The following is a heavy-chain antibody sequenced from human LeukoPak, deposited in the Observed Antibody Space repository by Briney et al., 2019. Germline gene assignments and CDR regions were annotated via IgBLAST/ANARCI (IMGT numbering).Heavy chain of an antibody. V-gene: IGHV1-2*02. CDR1: GYTFTGYY. CDR2: INPNSGGT. J-gene: IGHJ3*02. D-gene: IGHD5-12*01. Sequence: ASVKVSCKASGYTFTGYYMHWVRQAPGQGLEWMGWINPNSGGTNYAQKFQGRVTMTRDTSISTAYMELSRLRSDDTAVYYCAGRGYSGYDPGDDAFDIWGQGTMVTVSS. CDR3: AGRGYSGYDPGDDAFDI.